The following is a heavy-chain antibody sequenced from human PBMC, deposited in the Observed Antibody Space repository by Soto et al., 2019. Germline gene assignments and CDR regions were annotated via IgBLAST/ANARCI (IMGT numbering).Heavy chain of an antibody. J-gene: IGHJ5*02. V-gene: IGHV4-39*01. Sequence: SETLSLTCTVSGGSISSSSYYWGWIRQPPGKGLEWIGSIYYSGSTYYNPSLESRVTISVDTSKNQFSLKLSSVTAADTAVYYCARQVGAAMDLNWFDPWGQGTLVTVSS. CDR2: IYYSGST. CDR1: GGSISSSSYY. D-gene: IGHD2-2*01. CDR3: ARQVGAAMDLNWFDP.